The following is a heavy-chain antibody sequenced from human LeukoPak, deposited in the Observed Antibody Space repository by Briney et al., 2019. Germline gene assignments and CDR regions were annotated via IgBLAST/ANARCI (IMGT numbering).Heavy chain of an antibody. J-gene: IGHJ4*02. CDR1: GGTFSSYA. Sequence: GASVKVSCRASGGTFSSYAISWVRQAPGQGLEWMGGIIPIFGTANYAQKFQGRVTITADESTSTAYMELSSLRSEDTAVYYCARAGGSYYRYFDYWGQGTLVTVSS. D-gene: IGHD1-26*01. CDR3: ARAGGSYYRYFDY. CDR2: IIPIFGTA. V-gene: IGHV1-69*13.